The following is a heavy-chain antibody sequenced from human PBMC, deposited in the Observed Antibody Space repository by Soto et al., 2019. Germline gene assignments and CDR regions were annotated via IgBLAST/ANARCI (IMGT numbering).Heavy chain of an antibody. CDR2: MNTNSGNT. CDR3: ARGDVLGFLEWLKGGDYFDY. D-gene: IGHD3-3*01. Sequence: QVQLVQSGAEVKKPGASVKVSCKASGYTFTSYDINWVRQATGQGLEWMGWMNTNSGNTGYAQKFQGRVTMTRNTSISTAYMELSSLRSEDTAVYYCARGDVLGFLEWLKGGDYFDYRGQGTLVTVSS. J-gene: IGHJ4*02. V-gene: IGHV1-8*01. CDR1: GYTFTSYD.